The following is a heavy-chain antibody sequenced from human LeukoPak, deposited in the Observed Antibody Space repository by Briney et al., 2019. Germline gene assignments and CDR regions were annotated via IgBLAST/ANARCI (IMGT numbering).Heavy chain of an antibody. CDR3: ASANPRKYYYDSSGYLDY. Sequence: GGSLRLSCAASGFTFSSYAMHWVRQAPGKGLEWVAVISYDGSNKYYADSVKGRFTISRDNSKNTLYLQMNSLRAEDTAVYYCASANPRKYYYDSSGYLDYWGQGTLVTVSS. CDR2: ISYDGSNK. J-gene: IGHJ4*02. D-gene: IGHD3-22*01. CDR1: GFTFSSYA. V-gene: IGHV3-30*04.